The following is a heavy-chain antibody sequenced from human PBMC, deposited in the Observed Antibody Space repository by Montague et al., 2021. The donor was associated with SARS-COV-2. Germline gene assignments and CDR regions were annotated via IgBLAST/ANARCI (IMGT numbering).Heavy chain of an antibody. V-gene: IGHV3-33*01. J-gene: IGHJ4*02. CDR3: ARDLFWGTDSGTQQRRDY. D-gene: IGHD3-16*01. Sequence: SLRLSCAASGFTFSTYGMRWVRQAPGKGLEWVAVIWYDGSNKYYADSVKGRFTISRDNFKNTLYLQMNSLRAEDTAVYYCARDLFWGTDSGTQQRRDYWGQGTLVTVSS. CDR2: IWYDGSNK. CDR1: GFTFSTYG.